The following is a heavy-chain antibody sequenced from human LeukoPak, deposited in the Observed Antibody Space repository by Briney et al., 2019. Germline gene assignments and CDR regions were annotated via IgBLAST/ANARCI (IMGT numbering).Heavy chain of an antibody. J-gene: IGHJ4*02. Sequence: PVTLSLTCTVSGGSISSSSHYWGWIRQPPGKGLEWIETVFYSGSTYYTPSLKSRVTISVDTFKNQFSPKLTSVTAADTAVYYCARLTSYDTSKKGFDYWGQGTLVT. CDR1: GGSISSSSHY. CDR2: VFYSGST. D-gene: IGHD3-22*01. CDR3: ARLTSYDTSKKGFDY. V-gene: IGHV4-39*01.